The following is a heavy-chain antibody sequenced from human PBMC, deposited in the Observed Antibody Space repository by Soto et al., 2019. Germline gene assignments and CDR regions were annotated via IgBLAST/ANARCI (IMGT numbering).Heavy chain of an antibody. J-gene: IGHJ3*02. Sequence: QVQLQGSGPGLVKPSGTLFLTCTVSGGSIVSINWWTWVRQPPGKGLEWIGDIDDSGSTNYNPSLKSRLTISVDKSKNQFSLNLTSVTAADTAVYYCARDRSTFSAFDIWDQGTMVTVSS. CDR3: ARDRSTFSAFDI. CDR2: IDDSGST. CDR1: GGSIVSINW. V-gene: IGHV4-4*02.